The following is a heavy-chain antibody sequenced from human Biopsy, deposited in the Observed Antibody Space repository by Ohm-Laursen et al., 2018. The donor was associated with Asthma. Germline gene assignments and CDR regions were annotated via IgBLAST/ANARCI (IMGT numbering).Heavy chain of an antibody. V-gene: IGHV1-2*06. D-gene: IGHD7-27*01. CDR3: ARGQKSPGDRWFDP. J-gene: IGHJ5*02. CDR1: GYTFIGYH. Sequence: GASVKPSCKTSGYTFIGYHIHWVRQAPGQGLEWMGRINPNSGGTNYAQKFQGRVTMTSDTSISTAYMELSRLRSDDTALYYCARGQKSPGDRWFDPWGQGTLVTVSS. CDR2: INPNSGGT.